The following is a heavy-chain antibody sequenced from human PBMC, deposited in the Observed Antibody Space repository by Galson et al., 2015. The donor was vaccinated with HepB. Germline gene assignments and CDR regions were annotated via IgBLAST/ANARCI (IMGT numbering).Heavy chain of an antibody. CDR2: IKSKTDGGTT. CDR3: TTDVGYSYGPRGMDV. J-gene: IGHJ6*02. Sequence: SLRLSCAASGFTFSNAWMSWVRQAPGKGLEWVGRIKSKTDGGTTDYAAPVKGRFTISRDDSKNTLYLQMNSLKTEDTAVYYCTTDVGYSYGPRGMDVWGQGTTVTVSS. V-gene: IGHV3-15*01. D-gene: IGHD5-18*01. CDR1: GFTFSNAW.